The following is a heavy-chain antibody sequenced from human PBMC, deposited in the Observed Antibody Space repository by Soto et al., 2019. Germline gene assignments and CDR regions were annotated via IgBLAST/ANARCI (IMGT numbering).Heavy chain of an antibody. CDR2: ISDYNGDT. CDR1: GYTFTSYG. V-gene: IGHV1-18*01. J-gene: IGHJ6*02. Sequence: QVQLVQSGAEVKKPGASVKVSCKASGYTFTSYGISWXRQXPGQGLEWMGWISDYNGDTNYAQNLQGRVSMTTDTSTSTASMEVRNLRSDDTAVYYCARRSYRDMDVWGQGTTVTVSS. CDR3: ARRSYRDMDV. D-gene: IGHD3-10*01.